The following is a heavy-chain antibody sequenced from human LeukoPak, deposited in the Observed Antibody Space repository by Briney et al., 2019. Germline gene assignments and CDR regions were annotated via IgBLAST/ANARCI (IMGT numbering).Heavy chain of an antibody. CDR1: GFTVSSSY. CDR2: IYSGGNT. D-gene: IGHD1-26*01. J-gene: IGHJ4*02. Sequence: PGGSLRLSCAASGFTVSSSYMSWVRQAPGKGLEWVSVIYSGGNTYYADSVKGRFTISRDNSKNTLYLQVNSLRAEDTAVYYCARDLGYTRTEGAHYFDHWGQGTLVTVSS. CDR3: ARDLGYTRTEGAHYFDH. V-gene: IGHV3-53*01.